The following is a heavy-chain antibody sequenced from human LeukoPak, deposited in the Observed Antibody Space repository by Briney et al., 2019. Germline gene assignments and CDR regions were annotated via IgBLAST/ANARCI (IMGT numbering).Heavy chain of an antibody. V-gene: IGHV1-18*04. Sequence: ASVKVSCKASGYTFTGYYMHWVRQAPGQGLEWMGWISAYNGNTNYAQKLQGRVTMTTDTSTSTAYMELRSLRSDDTAVYYCARDPGYSGYDGLGYNWFDPWGQGTLVTVSS. CDR2: ISAYNGNT. CDR3: ARDPGYSGYDGLGYNWFDP. D-gene: IGHD5-12*01. J-gene: IGHJ5*02. CDR1: GYTFTGYY.